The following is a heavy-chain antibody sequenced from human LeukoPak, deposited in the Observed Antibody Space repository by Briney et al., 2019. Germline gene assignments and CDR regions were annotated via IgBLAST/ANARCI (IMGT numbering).Heavy chain of an antibody. CDR2: LTGTGTTT. CDR3: AKAGGRAQTPFDP. CDR1: GFTFRSYA. D-gene: IGHD2-15*01. J-gene: IGHJ5*02. Sequence: GGSLRLSCEASGFTFRSYAMSWVRQAPGKGLEWVSALTGTGTTTYYADSVKGRFTISRDNSGNTLYLQMNSLRAEDTAVYYCAKAGGRAQTPFDPWGQGTLVTVSS. V-gene: IGHV3-23*01.